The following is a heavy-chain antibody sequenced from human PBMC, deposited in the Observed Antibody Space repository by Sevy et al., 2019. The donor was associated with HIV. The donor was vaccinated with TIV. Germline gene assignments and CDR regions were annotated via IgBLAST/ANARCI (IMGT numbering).Heavy chain of an antibody. CDR2: IFHSGST. V-gene: IGHV4-38-2*01. CDR1: GYSISSGYY. D-gene: IGHD6-13*01. CDR3: ARAYSSSTPASMDV. Sequence: SETLSLTCAVSGYSISSGYYWGWIRQPPGKGLEWIGSIFHSGSTYYNPSLKSRVTISVDTSKNQFSLKLSSVTAADTAVYYCARAYSSSTPASMDVWGKGTTVTVSS. J-gene: IGHJ6*04.